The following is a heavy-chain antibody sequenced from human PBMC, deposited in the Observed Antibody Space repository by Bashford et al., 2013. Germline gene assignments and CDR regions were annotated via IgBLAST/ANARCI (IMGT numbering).Heavy chain of an antibody. D-gene: IGHD3-16*02. CDR2: VSGYNGKT. CDR1: GYTFINYG. Sequence: ASVKVSCKATGYTFINYGISWVRQAPGQGLQWMGWVSGYNGKTSYVQKFQGRVTMTTDTSTSTGYMELRSLRSDDTAVYYCARDEGGSNPRAAPFDIWGQGTVVTVSS. CDR3: ARDEGGSNPRAAPFDI. V-gene: IGHV1-18*01. J-gene: IGHJ3*02.